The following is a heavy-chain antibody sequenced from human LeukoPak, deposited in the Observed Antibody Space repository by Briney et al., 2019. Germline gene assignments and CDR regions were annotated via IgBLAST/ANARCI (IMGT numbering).Heavy chain of an antibody. CDR3: ARHRAKYYYDSSGYDAFDI. Sequence: EEPLKISCKVSGYIFTSYWIGWVRQMPGKGLEWMGIIYPGDSDTRYSPSFQGQVTISADKSISTAYLQWSSLKASDTAMYYCARHRAKYYYDSSGYDAFDIWRQGTMVTVSS. CDR1: GYIFTSYW. D-gene: IGHD3-22*01. J-gene: IGHJ3*02. V-gene: IGHV5-51*01. CDR2: IYPGDSDT.